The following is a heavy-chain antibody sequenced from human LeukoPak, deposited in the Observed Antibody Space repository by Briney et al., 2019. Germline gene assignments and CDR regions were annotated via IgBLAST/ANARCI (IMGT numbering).Heavy chain of an antibody. Sequence: VASVKVSCKASGYTFTGYYMHWVRQAPGQGLEWMGWTNPNSGGTNYAQKFQGRVTMTRDTSISTAYMELSRLRSDDTAVYYCARDKGKQQLVQYYWGQGTLVTVSS. J-gene: IGHJ4*02. V-gene: IGHV1-2*02. CDR2: TNPNSGGT. CDR1: GYTFTGYY. D-gene: IGHD6-13*01. CDR3: ARDKGKQQLVQYY.